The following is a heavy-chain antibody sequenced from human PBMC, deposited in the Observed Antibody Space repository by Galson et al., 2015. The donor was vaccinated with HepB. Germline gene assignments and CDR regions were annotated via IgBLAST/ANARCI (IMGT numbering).Heavy chain of an antibody. CDR3: ARRAAAATGWFDP. V-gene: IGHV5-51*01. J-gene: IGHJ5*02. CDR1: GYSFTTFW. CDR2: IYHGDSDT. D-gene: IGHD6-13*01. Sequence: QSGAEVKKPGESLKISCKGSGYSFTTFWIGWVRQMPGKGLEWMGIIYHGDSDTRYSTSFQGQVTISADKSISTAYLQWSSLKATDTAMYYCARRAAAATGWFDPWGQGTLVTVSS.